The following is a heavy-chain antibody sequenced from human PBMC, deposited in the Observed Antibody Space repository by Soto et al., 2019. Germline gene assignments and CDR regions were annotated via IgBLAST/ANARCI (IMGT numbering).Heavy chain of an antibody. D-gene: IGHD6-13*01. CDR1: SFTFSNAW. Sequence: VQLVESGGGLVQPGGSLRLSCAASSFTFSNAWMNWVRQAPGKGLEWVGRIKSKTDGGTIDYAAPVKGRFTSSRDESINTLFLQMNSLNTEDTAMYYCTTIGSSCGSWGPGTLGTVSS. CDR3: TTIGSSCGS. V-gene: IGHV3-15*07. CDR2: IKSKTDGGTI. J-gene: IGHJ1*01.